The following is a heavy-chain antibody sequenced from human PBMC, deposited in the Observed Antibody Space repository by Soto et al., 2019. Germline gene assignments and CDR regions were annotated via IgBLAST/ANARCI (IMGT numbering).Heavy chain of an antibody. V-gene: IGHV4-39*01. CDR1: GGSISSSSYY. CDR2: IYYSGST. D-gene: IGHD1-26*01. Sequence: PSETLSLTYTVSGGSISSSSYYWGWIRQPPGKGLEWIGSIYYSGSTYCNPSLKSRVTISVDTSKNQFSLKLSSVTAADTAVYYCARPSGSYLYYFDYWGQGTLVTVSS. CDR3: ARPSGSYLYYFDY. J-gene: IGHJ4*02.